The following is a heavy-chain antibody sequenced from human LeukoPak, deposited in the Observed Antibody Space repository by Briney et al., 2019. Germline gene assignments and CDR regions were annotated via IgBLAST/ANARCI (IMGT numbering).Heavy chain of an antibody. CDR2: INSDGSNT. Sequence: GGSLRLSCAASGFTFSSYWMHWVRQAPGKGLVWVSRINSDGSNTTYADSVKGRFTISRDNAKNTLYLQMNSLRAEDTAVYYCVRGGSGTMGYWGQGTLVTVSS. J-gene: IGHJ4*02. CDR1: GFTFSSYW. CDR3: VRGGSGTMGY. V-gene: IGHV3-74*01. D-gene: IGHD3-10*01.